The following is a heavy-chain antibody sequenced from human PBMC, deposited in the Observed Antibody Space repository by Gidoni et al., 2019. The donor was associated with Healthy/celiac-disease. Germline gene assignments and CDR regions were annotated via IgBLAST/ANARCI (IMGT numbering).Heavy chain of an antibody. Sequence: EVQLLESGGGLVQPGGSLRLSCAASGFTFSSYAMSWVRQAPGKGLEGVSAFSGSGGSTYYADSVKSRFTISRDNSKNTLYLQMNSLRAEDTAVYYCAKDRRRIAAAGSFDYWGQGTLVTVSS. CDR1: GFTFSSYA. V-gene: IGHV3-23*01. J-gene: IGHJ4*02. CDR2: FSGSGGST. CDR3: AKDRRRIAAAGSFDY. D-gene: IGHD6-13*01.